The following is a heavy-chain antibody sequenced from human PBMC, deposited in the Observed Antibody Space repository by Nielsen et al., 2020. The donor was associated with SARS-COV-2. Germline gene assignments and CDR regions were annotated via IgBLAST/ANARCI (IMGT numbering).Heavy chain of an antibody. CDR2: ISSSGYT. Sequence: GESLKISCAASGFTFSDYYMSWIRQAPGKGLEWVSYISSSGYTNYVDSVKGRFTISRDNARNSVYLQMNSLGAEDTAVYYCARTGRNMVNYYGMDVWGQGTTVTVSS. J-gene: IGHJ6*02. D-gene: IGHD5-18*01. V-gene: IGHV3-11*03. CDR3: ARTGRNMVNYYGMDV. CDR1: GFTFSDYY.